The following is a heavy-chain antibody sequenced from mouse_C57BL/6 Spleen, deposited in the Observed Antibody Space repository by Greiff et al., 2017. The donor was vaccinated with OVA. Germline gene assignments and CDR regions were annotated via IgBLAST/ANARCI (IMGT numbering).Heavy chain of an antibody. V-gene: IGHV1-7*01. D-gene: IGHD3-2*02. CDR1: GYTFTSYW. J-gene: IGHJ4*01. Sequence: VQLVESGAELAKPGASVKLSCKASGYTFTSYWMHWVKQRPGQGLEWIGYINPSSGYTKYNQKFKDKATLTADKSSSTAYMQLSSLTYEDSAVYYCARLIDSSGYVGAMDYWGQGTSVTVSS. CDR3: ARLIDSSGYVGAMDY. CDR2: INPSSGYT.